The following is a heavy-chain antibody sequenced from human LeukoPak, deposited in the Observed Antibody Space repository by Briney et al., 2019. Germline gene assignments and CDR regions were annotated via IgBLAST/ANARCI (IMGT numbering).Heavy chain of an antibody. CDR3: ARVYCSSASCYPGLFDY. CDR1: GYTFTSYY. CDR2: INPNSGGT. D-gene: IGHD2-2*01. Sequence: GASVKVSCKASGYTFTSYYMHWVRQAPGQGLEWMGWINPNSGGTNNAQKLQGRVTMTRDTSISTAYVELSRLRSDDTAVYYCARVYCSSASCYPGLFDYWGQGTLVTVSS. V-gene: IGHV1-2*02. J-gene: IGHJ4*02.